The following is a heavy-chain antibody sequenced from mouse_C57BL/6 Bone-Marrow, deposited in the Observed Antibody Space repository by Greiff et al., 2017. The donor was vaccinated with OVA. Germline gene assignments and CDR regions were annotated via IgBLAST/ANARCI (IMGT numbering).Heavy chain of an antibody. CDR2: IYPGSGNT. J-gene: IGHJ2*01. CDR3: ARDDGDVVEY. V-gene: IGHV1-76*01. CDR1: GYTFPDHY. D-gene: IGHD2-13*01. Sequence: QVQLQQSGAEVVRPGASVKLSCKASGYTFPDHYINWVKQRPGQGLEWIARIYPGSGNTYYNEKFKGKATLTAEKSSNTAYMQLSSLTSEDSAVYFCARDDGDVVEYGGQGTTLTVSS.